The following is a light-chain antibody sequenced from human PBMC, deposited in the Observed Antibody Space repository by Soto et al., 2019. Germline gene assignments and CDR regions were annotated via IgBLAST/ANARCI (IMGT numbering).Light chain of an antibody. CDR1: SSAVGGYTY. CDR2: DVS. Sequence: QSVLTQPASVSGSPGQSITISCTGISSAVGGYTYVSWYQQNPGKAPKLLLYDVSNRPSGVSNRFSGSKSGNTASLTISGLQADDEADYYCSSYTSSNSYVFGTGTKVTVL. CDR3: SSYTSSNSYV. J-gene: IGLJ1*01. V-gene: IGLV2-14*03.